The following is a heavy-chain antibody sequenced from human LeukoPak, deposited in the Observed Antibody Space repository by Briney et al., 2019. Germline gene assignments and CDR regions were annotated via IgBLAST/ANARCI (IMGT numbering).Heavy chain of an antibody. CDR2: IIPIFGTA. J-gene: IGHJ5*02. V-gene: IGHV1-69*01. D-gene: IGHD5-18*01. Sequence: ASVKVSCKASGGTFSSYAISWVRQAPGQGLEWMGGIIPIFGTANYAQKFQGRVTITADESTSTAYMELSSLRSEDTAVYYCAREPRGYGWFDPWGQGTLVTVSS. CDR1: GGTFSSYA. CDR3: AREPRGYGWFDP.